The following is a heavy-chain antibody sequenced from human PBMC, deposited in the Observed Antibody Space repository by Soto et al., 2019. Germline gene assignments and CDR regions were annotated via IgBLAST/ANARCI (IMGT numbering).Heavy chain of an antibody. J-gene: IGHJ5*02. D-gene: IGHD3-10*01. CDR3: ARDCVVRGVVQNHNWFDP. CDR1: GDSIRSGGYY. V-gene: IGHV4-31*03. CDR2: IYYSGST. Sequence: QVQLQESGPGLVKPSQTLSLTCTVSGDSIRSGGYYWSWIRQHPGKGLEWIGYIYYSGSTYYNPTLESRVTISVDTSKNQFSLKLSSVTAADTAVYYCARDCVVRGVVQNHNWFDPWGQGTLVTVSS.